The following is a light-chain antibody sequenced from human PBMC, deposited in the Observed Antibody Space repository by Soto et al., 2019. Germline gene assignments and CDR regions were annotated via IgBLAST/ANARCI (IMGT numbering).Light chain of an antibody. V-gene: IGKV3-20*01. Sequence: EIVFTPSPATVSLSPGEGGTLSCRASQSVSSSYLAWYQQKTGQAPRLLIYGASSRATGIPDRFSGRGSGTDFTLTIRRLETEDSAVYYCQQYGSSPWTVGPGTKVDIK. CDR3: QQYGSSPWT. J-gene: IGKJ1*01. CDR2: GAS. CDR1: QSVSSSY.